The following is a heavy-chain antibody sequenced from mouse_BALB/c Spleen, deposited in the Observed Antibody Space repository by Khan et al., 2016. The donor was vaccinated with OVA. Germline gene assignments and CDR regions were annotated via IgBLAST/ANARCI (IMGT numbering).Heavy chain of an antibody. D-gene: IGHD2-10*01. V-gene: IGHV2-9*02. CDR2: IWAGGST. CDR3: VRETAYYGSYEAMDY. J-gene: IGHJ4*01. CDR1: GFSLTKYG. Sequence: QVQLKESGPGLVAPSQSLSVTCTVSGFSLTKYGVHWVRQPPGKGLEWLGVIWAGGSTNYNSALMSRLSIRQDNSRNQVFLKLNGRQTDDTARYYCVRETAYYGSYEAMDYWGQGTSVTVSS.